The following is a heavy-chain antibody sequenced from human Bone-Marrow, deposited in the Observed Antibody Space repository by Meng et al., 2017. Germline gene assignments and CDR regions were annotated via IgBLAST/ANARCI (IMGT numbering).Heavy chain of an antibody. CDR3: AKELSGDSRGYYYVWMGDAFDI. V-gene: IGHV3-23*01. CDR1: GFTFSSYA. D-gene: IGHD3-22*01. Sequence: GESLKISCAASGFTFSSYAMSWVRQAPGKGLEWVSAISGSGGSTYYADSVKGRFTISRDNSKNTLYLQMNSLRAEDTAVYYCAKELSGDSRGYYYVWMGDAFDIWGQGTMVTVSS. CDR2: ISGSGGST. J-gene: IGHJ3*02.